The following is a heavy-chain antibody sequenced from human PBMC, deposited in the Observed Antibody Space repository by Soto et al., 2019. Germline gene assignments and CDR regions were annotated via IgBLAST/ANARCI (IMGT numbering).Heavy chain of an antibody. D-gene: IGHD3-10*01. CDR1: GGTFSRHS. J-gene: IGHJ4*02. CDR2: IIPIFDAT. CDR3: ARGMTSVRGS. Sequence: QVQMVQSGAEVKKPGSSARVSCKVSGGTFSRHSISWVRQAPGQGLEWMGGIIPIFDATQYAQKFQGRLTIPADQCTPTFHMGLSGPRPEETAIYYFARGMTSVRGSWGPGAGVSVS. V-gene: IGHV1-69*01.